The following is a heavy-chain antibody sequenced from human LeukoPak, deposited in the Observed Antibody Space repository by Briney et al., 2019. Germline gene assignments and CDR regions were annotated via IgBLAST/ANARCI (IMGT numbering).Heavy chain of an antibody. Sequence: PGGFLRLSCAVSGFTFSSHWMNWVRQAPGKGLEWVASIKQDGGEKSYVDSVKGRFTISRDNAKNSLYLQMSSLRVEDTAIYYCARDGTAAGLYFDLWGQGTLVTVSS. CDR3: ARDGTAAGLYFDL. CDR1: GFTFSSHW. D-gene: IGHD6-13*01. J-gene: IGHJ4*01. V-gene: IGHV3-7*01. CDR2: IKQDGGEK.